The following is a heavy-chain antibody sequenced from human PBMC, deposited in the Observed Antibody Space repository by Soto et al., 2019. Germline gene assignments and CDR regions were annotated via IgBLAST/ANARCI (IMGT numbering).Heavy chain of an antibody. V-gene: IGHV4-34*01. J-gene: IGHJ4*02. Sequence: SETLSLTCAVYGGSFSGYYWSWIRQPPGKGLEWIGEINHSGSTNYNPSLKSRVTISVDTSKNQFSLKLSSVTAADTAVYYCARGKEVPSKTICGGVKTYYCEYCGQGNL. CDR2: INHSGST. CDR3: ARGKEVPSKTICGGVKTYYCEY. CDR1: GGSFSGYY. D-gene: IGHD3-3*01.